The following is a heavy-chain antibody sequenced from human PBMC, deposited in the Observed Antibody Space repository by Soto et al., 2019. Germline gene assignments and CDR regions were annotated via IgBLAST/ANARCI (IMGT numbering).Heavy chain of an antibody. D-gene: IGHD2-2*01. CDR3: ARGGPAAGFDL. CDR2: MKPSTGDS. Sequence: QVQLVQSGAEVKKPGASVKVSCEASGYTFTTNDIDWVRQASGQGLEWMGWMKPSTGDSGYAHDFQGRITMTRDTATSTAYMELSSLRSEDTAVYYCARGGPAAGFDLWGQGTLVTVSS. V-gene: IGHV1-8*01. J-gene: IGHJ4*02. CDR1: GYTFTTND.